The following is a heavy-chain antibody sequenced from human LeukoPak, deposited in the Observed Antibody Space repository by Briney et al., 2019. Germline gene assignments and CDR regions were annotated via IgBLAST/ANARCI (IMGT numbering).Heavy chain of an antibody. Sequence: SETLSLTCTVSDGSISNYYWSWVRQPPGKGLEWIGYIYYSGSTNYNPSLKSRVTISVGTSKNQFSLKLSSVTAADTAVYYCARTTEGYCRGRSCYSYYYYMDVWGKGTTVTVSS. CDR1: DGSISNYY. CDR2: IYYSGST. CDR3: ARTTEGYCRGRSCYSYYYYMDV. J-gene: IGHJ6*03. D-gene: IGHD2-15*01. V-gene: IGHV4-59*01.